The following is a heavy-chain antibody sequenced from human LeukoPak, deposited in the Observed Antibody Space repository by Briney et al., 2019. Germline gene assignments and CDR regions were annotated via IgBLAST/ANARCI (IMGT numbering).Heavy chain of an antibody. CDR2: INPRGST. V-gene: IGHV4-34*01. J-gene: IGHJ4*02. CDR3: ARRRLGYYFDY. D-gene: IGHD5-24*01. CDR1: GGSFSGYY. Sequence: KPSETLSLSCGVYGGSFSGYYWSWLRQPPGKGREWIGEINPRGSTNYNPSLKSRVTLSADTSKNQFSLTLNSVTAADTAVYYCARRRLGYYFDYWGQGTLVTVSS.